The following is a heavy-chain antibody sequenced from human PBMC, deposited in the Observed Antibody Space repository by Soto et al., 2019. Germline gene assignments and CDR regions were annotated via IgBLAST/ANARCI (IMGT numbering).Heavy chain of an antibody. CDR3: ARGAGIFGVVAFDS. CDR2: IIPVLGSV. D-gene: IGHD3-3*01. Sequence: QVQLVQSGAEVRNPGSSVKVSCKASGDTIGSFTITWVRQAPGQGLEWMGGIIPVLGSVFYAQKFQGRGTITADDSTSTAYIELTSLRSEDTAVFYCARGAGIFGVVAFDSWGQGTLVTVSS. V-gene: IGHV1-69*01. CDR1: GDTIGSFT. J-gene: IGHJ4*02.